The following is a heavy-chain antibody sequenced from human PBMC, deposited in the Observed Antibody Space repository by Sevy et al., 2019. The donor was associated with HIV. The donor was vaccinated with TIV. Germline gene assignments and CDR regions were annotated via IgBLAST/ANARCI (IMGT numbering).Heavy chain of an antibody. Sequence: SETLSLTCAVYGGSFSGYYWSWIRQPPGKGLEWIGEINYSGRTNYNPSLKSRVTISGDTAKNQFSLKLSSVTAADTAVYYCARHCSSTSCSHAFDIWGQGTMVTVSS. D-gene: IGHD2-2*01. CDR3: ARHCSSTSCSHAFDI. V-gene: IGHV4-34*01. J-gene: IGHJ3*02. CDR2: INYSGRT. CDR1: GGSFSGYY.